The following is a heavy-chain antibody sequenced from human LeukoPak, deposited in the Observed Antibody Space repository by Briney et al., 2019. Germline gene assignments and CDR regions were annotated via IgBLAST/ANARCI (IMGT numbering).Heavy chain of an antibody. J-gene: IGHJ6*02. Sequence: SETLSLTCTVSGGSISSYYWSWIRQPAGKGLEWIGRIYTSGSTNYNPSLKSRVTMSVDTSKSQFSLKLSSVTAADTAVYYCAREGVVAYYYYGMDVWGQGTTVTVSS. CDR3: AREGVVAYYYYGMDV. CDR2: IYTSGST. V-gene: IGHV4-4*07. CDR1: GGSISSYY. D-gene: IGHD2-15*01.